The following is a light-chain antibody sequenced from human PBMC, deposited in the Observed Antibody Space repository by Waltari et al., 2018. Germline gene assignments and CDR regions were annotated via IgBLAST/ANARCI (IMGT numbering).Light chain of an antibody. Sequence: EIVLTQSPDFLSVTPKAKVTITCRARMRVGGSIHWYQQEPDQSPKLLITYASQSLPGVPSRFSGSGSGTDCTLTIDSLEAEDAATYYCQQSIRLPHTFGQGTKLEI. V-gene: IGKV6-21*01. J-gene: IGKJ2*01. CDR1: MRVGGS. CDR2: YAS. CDR3: QQSIRLPHT.